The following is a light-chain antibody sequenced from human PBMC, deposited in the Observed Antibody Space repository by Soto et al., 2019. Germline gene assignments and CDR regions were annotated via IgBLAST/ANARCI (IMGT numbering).Light chain of an antibody. CDR2: AAS. V-gene: IGKV1-39*01. Sequence: DIQMTQSTSSLSASVGDRVTITCRAGQNIGRSLNWYQQKPGNAPKRIIYAASGLQIGVPPRFSGSGSGTDFTLPISSLQTEDFATYYCQLDFNTWTFGQGTNVE. CDR1: QNIGRS. J-gene: IGKJ1*01. CDR3: QLDFNTWT.